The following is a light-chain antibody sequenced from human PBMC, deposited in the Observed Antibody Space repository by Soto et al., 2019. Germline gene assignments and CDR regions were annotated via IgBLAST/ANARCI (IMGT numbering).Light chain of an antibody. CDR3: QQSYNTPRT. Sequence: DIQMTQSPSTLSGSVGDRVTITCRASQTISSWLAWYQQKPGKAPKLLIYAASTLQNEVPSRFSGSGSGTDFTLIISSLQPEDFATYYCQQSYNTPRTFGQGAKVDIK. V-gene: IGKV1-39*01. CDR2: AAS. J-gene: IGKJ1*01. CDR1: QTISSW.